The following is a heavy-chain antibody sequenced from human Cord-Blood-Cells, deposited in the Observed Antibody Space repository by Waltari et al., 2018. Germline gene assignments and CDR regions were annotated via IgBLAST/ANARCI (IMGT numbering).Heavy chain of an antibody. V-gene: IGHV4-38-2*02. Sequence: QVQLQESGPGLVKPSETLSLTCTVSGYSLSSGYSWGWIRQPPGKGLEWIGSIYHSGSTYYNPSLKSRVTISVDTSKNQFSLKLSSVTAADTAVYYCAREYSSSSEYFQHWGQGTLVTVSS. CDR3: AREYSSSSEYFQH. CDR2: IYHSGST. CDR1: GYSLSSGYS. J-gene: IGHJ1*01. D-gene: IGHD6-6*01.